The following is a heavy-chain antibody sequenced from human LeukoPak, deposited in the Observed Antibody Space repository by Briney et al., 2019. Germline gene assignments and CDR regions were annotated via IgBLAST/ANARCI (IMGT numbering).Heavy chain of an antibody. CDR3: ARARSSGYPDY. D-gene: IGHD3-22*01. CDR1: GGSISSYY. V-gene: IGHV4-59*01. Sequence: PSETLSLTCTVSGGSISSYYWSWIRQPPGKGLEWIGYIYYSGSTNYNSSLKSRVTISLDTSKTQFSLRLSSVTAADTAVYYCARARSSGYPDYWGQGTLVTVSS. CDR2: IYYSGST. J-gene: IGHJ4*02.